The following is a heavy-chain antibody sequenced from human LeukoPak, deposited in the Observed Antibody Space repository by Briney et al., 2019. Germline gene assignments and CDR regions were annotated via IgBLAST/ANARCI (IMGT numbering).Heavy chain of an antibody. Sequence: SETLSLTCTVSGGSISSSSYYWGWIRQPPGKGLEWIGSIYYSGSTYYNPSLKSRVTISVDTSKNQFSLNLSSVAAADTAVYYCARDLSGYYSPSAFDMWGQGTMVTVSS. D-gene: IGHD3-22*01. CDR2: IYYSGST. CDR1: GGSISSSSYY. CDR3: ARDLSGYYSPSAFDM. V-gene: IGHV4-39*07. J-gene: IGHJ3*02.